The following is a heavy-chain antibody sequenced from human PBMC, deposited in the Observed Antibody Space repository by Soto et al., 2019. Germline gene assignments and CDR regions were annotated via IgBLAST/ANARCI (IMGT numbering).Heavy chain of an antibody. Sequence: PSETLSLTCAVYGGSFSGYYWTWVRQPPGKGLEWIGSINNGGNTNCDPSLKSRVTISTDTSKNQFSLSLNSVTAADTAVYYCVKRSLLVAPTWGQGILVTV. CDR2: INNGGNT. J-gene: IGHJ4*02. CDR3: VKRSLLVAPT. CDR1: GGSFSGYY. V-gene: IGHV4-34*01. D-gene: IGHD2-21*01.